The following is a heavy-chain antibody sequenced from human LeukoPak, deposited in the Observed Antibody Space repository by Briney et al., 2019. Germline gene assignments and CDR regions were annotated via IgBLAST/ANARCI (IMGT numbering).Heavy chain of an antibody. CDR3: ARDYYDYIWGSYRYVDY. V-gene: IGHV4-39*07. Sequence: PSETLSLTCIVSGDSVSSNWYWGWLRQPPGKGLEWIASIYYSGSTYYNLSLKSRVTISVDTSKNQFSLKLSSVTATDTAVYYCARDYYDYIWGSYRYVDYWGQGTLVTVSS. CDR1: GDSVSSNWY. J-gene: IGHJ4*02. CDR2: IYYSGST. D-gene: IGHD3-16*02.